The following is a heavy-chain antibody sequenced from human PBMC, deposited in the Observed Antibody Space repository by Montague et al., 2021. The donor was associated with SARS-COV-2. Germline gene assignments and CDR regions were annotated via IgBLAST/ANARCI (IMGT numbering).Heavy chain of an antibody. D-gene: IGHD1-14*01. J-gene: IGHJ5*02. Sequence: LALVKPTKTLTLTCTFSGFSLTTRGVGVGWIRQPPGKALEWLALIYWDDAKHYSPSLKSRLTITKDTSKNQVVLTMTNMDPVDTATYYCAHKLYGINRRWFDPWGQGTLVTVSS. CDR3: AHKLYGINRRWFDP. CDR2: IYWDDAK. CDR1: GFSLTTRGVG. V-gene: IGHV2-5*02.